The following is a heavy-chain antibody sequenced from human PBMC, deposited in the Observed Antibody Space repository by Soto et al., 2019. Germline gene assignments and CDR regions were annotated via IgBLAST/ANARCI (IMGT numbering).Heavy chain of an antibody. D-gene: IGHD2-15*01. V-gene: IGHV3-33*01. CDR2: IWYDGSNK. CDR3: ARDPKDIVVVVAAPTTYYYGMDV. J-gene: IGHJ6*02. CDR1: GFTFSSYG. Sequence: TGGSLRLSCAASGFTFSSYGMHWVRQAPGKGLEWVAVIWYDGSNKYYADSVKGRFTISRDNSKNTLYLQMNSLRAEDTAVYYCARDPKDIVVVVAAPTTYYYGMDVWGQGTTVTVSS.